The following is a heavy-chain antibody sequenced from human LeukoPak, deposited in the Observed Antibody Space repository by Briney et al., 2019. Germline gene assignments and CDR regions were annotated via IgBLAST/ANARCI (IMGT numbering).Heavy chain of an antibody. CDR2: IYHSGST. V-gene: IGHV4-4*02. D-gene: IGHD3-10*01. CDR1: GGSISSSNW. Sequence: SETLSLTCAVSGGSISSSNWWSWVRQPPGKGLEWIGEIYHSGSTNYNPSLKSRVTISVDKSKNQFSLKLSSVTAADTAVYYCARDVNPYYYGSGRNGKAFDIWGRGTMVTVSS. J-gene: IGHJ3*02. CDR3: ARDVNPYYYGSGRNGKAFDI.